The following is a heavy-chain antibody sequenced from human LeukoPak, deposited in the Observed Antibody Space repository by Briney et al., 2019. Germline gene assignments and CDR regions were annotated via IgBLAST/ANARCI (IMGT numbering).Heavy chain of an antibody. CDR2: INPNRGGT. V-gene: IGHV1-2*02. J-gene: IGHJ5*02. CDR3: ARDYVVFDSSGYYYVGFHNWFDP. CDR1: GYTFTGYY. D-gene: IGHD3-22*01. Sequence: GASVKVSCKASGYTFTGYYMHWVRQAPGQGLEWMGWINPNRGGTNYAQKFQGRVTMTRDTSISTAYMELGRLRSDDTAVYYCARDYVVFDSSGYYYVGFHNWFDPWGQGTLVTVSS.